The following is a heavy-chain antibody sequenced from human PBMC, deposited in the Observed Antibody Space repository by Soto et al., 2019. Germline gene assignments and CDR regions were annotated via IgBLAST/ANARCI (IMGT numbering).Heavy chain of an antibody. CDR3: AKDRLGWVGATERDYYYYGMDV. D-gene: IGHD1-26*01. V-gene: IGHV3-30*18. J-gene: IGHJ6*02. Sequence: GGSLRLSCAASGFTFSSYGMHWVRQAPGKGLEWVAVISYDGSNKYYADSVKGRFTISRDNSKNTLYLQMNSLRAEDTAVYYCAKDRLGWVGATERDYYYYGMDVWGQGTTVTVSS. CDR1: GFTFSSYG. CDR2: ISYDGSNK.